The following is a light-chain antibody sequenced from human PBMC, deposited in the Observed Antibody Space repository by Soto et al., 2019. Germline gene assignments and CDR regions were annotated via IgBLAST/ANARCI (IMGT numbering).Light chain of an antibody. CDR1: QSVTTY. J-gene: IGKJ2*01. Sequence: EIVLTQSPGTLSLSPGEGATLSCRASQSVTTYLAWYQQKPGQAPRLLIYDASSRASDIPDRFSGSGSGTEFTLTISRLEPEDFALYYCQQYGTAPFTFGQGTKLEIK. V-gene: IGKV3-20*01. CDR2: DAS. CDR3: QQYGTAPFT.